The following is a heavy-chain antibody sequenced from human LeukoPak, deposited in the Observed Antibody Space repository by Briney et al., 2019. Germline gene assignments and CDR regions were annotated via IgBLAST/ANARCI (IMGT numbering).Heavy chain of an antibody. CDR1: GFTFSTYA. Sequence: GGSLRLSCAASGFTFSTYAFTWVRQAPGEGLEWVSSIGVSGNTYYADSVRGRFTISRENSRNTVFLQINSLRAEDTAVYYCAKGGYCSSTSCYVGWFDPWGQGTLVTVSS. D-gene: IGHD2-2*01. CDR2: IGVSGNT. CDR3: AKGGYCSSTSCYVGWFDP. J-gene: IGHJ5*02. V-gene: IGHV3-23*01.